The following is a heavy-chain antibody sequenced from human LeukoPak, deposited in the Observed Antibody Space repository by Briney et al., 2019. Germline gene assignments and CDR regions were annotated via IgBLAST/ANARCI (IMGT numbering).Heavy chain of an antibody. CDR3: LYGGYFQH. Sequence: GGSLRLSCAASGFTFSSYWMHWVRQVPNQGLMWVSRINSDETISEYVDSVNGRFTISRDNAKNTLYLQMNSLRAEDTAVYFCLYGGYFQHWGQGTLVTVSS. CDR1: GFTFSSYW. CDR2: INSDETIS. J-gene: IGHJ1*01. D-gene: IGHD3-16*01. V-gene: IGHV3-74*01.